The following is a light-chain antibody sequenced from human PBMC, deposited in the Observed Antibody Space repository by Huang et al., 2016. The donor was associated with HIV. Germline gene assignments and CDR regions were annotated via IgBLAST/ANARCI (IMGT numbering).Light chain of an antibody. V-gene: IGKV4-1*01. J-gene: IGKJ5*01. CDR3: QQYYSASIT. CDR2: WAS. CDR1: QPLLYTANTKSY. Sequence: DIVMTQSPGSLTVSLGERASINCTSSQPLLYTANTKSYLAWYQSKPRQPPKALIYWASDRESGVPERFSGSGSGTDFTLTISSLQAEDVALYYCQQYYSASITFGQGTRVEI.